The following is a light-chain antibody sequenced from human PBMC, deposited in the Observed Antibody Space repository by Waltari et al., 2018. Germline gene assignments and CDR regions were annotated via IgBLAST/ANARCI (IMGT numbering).Light chain of an antibody. CDR1: QSVTSAS. V-gene: IGKV3-20*01. CDR3: QQHVRSPCT. Sequence: EIVLTQSPGTLSLSPGDRATLSCKASQSVTSASLAWYQQKACQAPRLLIYDASTRATGIPDRFSGSGSGTVFTLTISRLEPEDFAMYYCQQHVRSPCTFGPRDQSG. J-gene: IGKJ3*01. CDR2: DAS.